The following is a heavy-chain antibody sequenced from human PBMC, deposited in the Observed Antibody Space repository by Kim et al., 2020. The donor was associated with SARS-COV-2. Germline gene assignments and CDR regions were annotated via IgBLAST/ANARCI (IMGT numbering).Heavy chain of an antibody. Sequence: NTNYAQKLQGRVTMTTDPSTSTAYMELRSLRSDDTAVYYCARGGLLGGGYWGQGTLVTVSS. J-gene: IGHJ4*02. D-gene: IGHD3-16*01. CDR3: ARGGLLGGGY. CDR2: NT. V-gene: IGHV1-18*01.